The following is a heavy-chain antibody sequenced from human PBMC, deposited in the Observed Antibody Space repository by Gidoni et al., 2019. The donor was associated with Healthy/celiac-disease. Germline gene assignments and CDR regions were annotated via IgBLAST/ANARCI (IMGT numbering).Heavy chain of an antibody. CDR2: ISYDGSNK. CDR1: GFTFSSYA. D-gene: IGHD6-19*01. Sequence: QVQLVASGGGVVQPGRSLRLSSAASGFTFSSYAMHWVRQAPGKGLEWVAVISYDGSNKYYADSVKGRFTISRDNSKNTRYLQMNSLRAEDTAVYYCARVAGYYYYYGMDVWGKGTTVTVSS. V-gene: IGHV3-30-3*01. CDR3: ARVAGYYYYYGMDV. J-gene: IGHJ6*04.